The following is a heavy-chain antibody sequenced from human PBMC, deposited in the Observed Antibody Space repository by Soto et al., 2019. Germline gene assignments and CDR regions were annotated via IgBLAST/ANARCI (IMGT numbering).Heavy chain of an antibody. J-gene: IGHJ6*03. Sequence: PSETLSLTCTVSGGSISSSSYYWGWIRQPPGKGLEWIGSIYYSGSTYYNPSLKSRVTISVDTSKNQFSLKLSSVTAADTAVYYCAVNGDYGDGRYMDVWGKGTTVTVSS. D-gene: IGHD4-17*01. CDR2: IYYSGST. V-gene: IGHV4-39*01. CDR1: GGSISSSSYY. CDR3: AVNGDYGDGRYMDV.